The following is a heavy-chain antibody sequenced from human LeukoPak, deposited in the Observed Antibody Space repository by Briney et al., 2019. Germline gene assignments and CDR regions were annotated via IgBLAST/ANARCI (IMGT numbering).Heavy chain of an antibody. V-gene: IGHV1-2*02. J-gene: IGHJ4*02. Sequence: GASVKVSCKASGYTFTGYYIHWVRQAPGQGLEWMGWINPNINGTNYAQKFQGRVTMTGDRSISTAYMELSRLRSDDTAVYYCARTNVYYYDSSDYYPYFDYWGQGTLVTVSS. CDR1: GYTFTGYY. CDR2: INPNINGT. CDR3: ARTNVYYYDSSDYYPYFDY. D-gene: IGHD3-22*01.